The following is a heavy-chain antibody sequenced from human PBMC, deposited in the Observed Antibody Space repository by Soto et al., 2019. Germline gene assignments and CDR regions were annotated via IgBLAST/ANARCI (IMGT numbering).Heavy chain of an antibody. CDR1: GGSIRSYC. D-gene: IGHD1-26*01. J-gene: IGHJ6*03. CDR3: EGGGSIVGAPRRLMDV. Sequence: QVQLQESGPTLVKPSETLSLTCTVSGGSIRSYCWTWIRQPPGEGLEWIGCICNSGTTNYNPSLKRRVAISIDTQKNQFAMQLSSVTVADTAFYYCEGGGSIVGAPRRLMDVWGKGTTVTVSS. V-gene: IGHV4-59*03. CDR2: ICNSGTT.